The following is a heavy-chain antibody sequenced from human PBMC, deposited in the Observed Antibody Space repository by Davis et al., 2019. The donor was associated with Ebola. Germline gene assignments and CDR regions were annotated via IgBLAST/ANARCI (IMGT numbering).Heavy chain of an antibody. J-gene: IGHJ4*02. CDR1: GGSISSYY. D-gene: IGHD6-6*01. V-gene: IGHV4-59*08. CDR3: ARLRLGSSANFDY. CDR2: IYYSGST. Sequence: MPSETLSLTCTVSGGSISSYYWSWIRQPPGKGLEWIGYIYYSGSTNYNPSLKSRVTISVDTSKNQFSLKLSSVTAADTAVYYCARLRLGSSANFDYWGQGTLVTVSS.